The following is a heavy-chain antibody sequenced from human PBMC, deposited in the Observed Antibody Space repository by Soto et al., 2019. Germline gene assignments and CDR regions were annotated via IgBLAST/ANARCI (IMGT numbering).Heavy chain of an antibody. J-gene: IGHJ4*02. CDR3: ARAPILVSVTLHENYFDS. Sequence: SVKVSCKASGGTFSNSGISWVGQAPGQGLEWMGGIIPIFDTTNYAQKLQGRITIIADESTNTVYMELSNLRSADTDVYYGARAPILVSVTLHENYFDSWGQGTLVTVSS. D-gene: IGHD2-21*02. CDR1: GGTFSNSG. V-gene: IGHV1-69*13. CDR2: IIPIFDTT.